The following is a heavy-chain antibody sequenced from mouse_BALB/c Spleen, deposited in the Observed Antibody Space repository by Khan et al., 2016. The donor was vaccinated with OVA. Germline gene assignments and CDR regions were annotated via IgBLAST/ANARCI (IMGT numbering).Heavy chain of an antibody. J-gene: IGHJ4*01. D-gene: IGHD2-10*01. V-gene: IGHV2-6-1*01. CDR3: ARQPYYHYNIMDY. CDR1: GFSLTNYG. CDR2: ICSDGST. Sequence: QVQLKESGPGLVAPSQSLSITCTISGFSLTNYGVHWVRQPPGKGLEWLVVICSDGSTTYNSALKSRLSISKDTSKSQVFLKINSLQTDDTAMYFCARQPYYHYNIMDYWGQGTSVTVSS.